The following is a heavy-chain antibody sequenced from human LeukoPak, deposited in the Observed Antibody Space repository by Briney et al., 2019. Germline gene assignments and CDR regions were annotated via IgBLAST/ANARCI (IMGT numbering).Heavy chain of an antibody. J-gene: IGHJ4*02. CDR3: ARDPALDY. CDR2: ISSSGSTI. CDR1: GFAFSSHW. Sequence: GESLRLSCAASGFAFSSHWMNWVRQAPGKGLEWVSYISSSGSTIYYADSVKGRFTISRDNAKNSLYLQMNSLRTEDTAVYYCARDPALDYWGQGTLVTVSS. V-gene: IGHV3-48*04.